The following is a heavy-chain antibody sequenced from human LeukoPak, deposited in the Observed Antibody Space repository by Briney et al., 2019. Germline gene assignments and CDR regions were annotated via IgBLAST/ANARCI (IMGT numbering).Heavy chain of an antibody. D-gene: IGHD3-22*01. V-gene: IGHV3-21*01. J-gene: IGHJ3*02. Sequence: GGSLRLSCAASGFTFSSYSMNWVRQAPGKGLEWVSSISSSSSYIYYADSVKGRFTISRDNAKNSLYLQMNSLRAEDTAVYYCARAPYYYDSSYPPDAFDIWGQGTMVTVSS. CDR3: ARAPYYYDSSYPPDAFDI. CDR2: ISSSSSYI. CDR1: GFTFSSYS.